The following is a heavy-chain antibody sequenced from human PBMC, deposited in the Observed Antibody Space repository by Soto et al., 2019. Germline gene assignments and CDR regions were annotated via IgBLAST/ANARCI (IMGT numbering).Heavy chain of an antibody. V-gene: IGHV1-24*01. J-gene: IGHJ4*02. Sequence: ASVKVSCKVSGYTLTELSMHWVRQAPGKGLEWMGGFDPEDGETIYAQKFQGRVTMTEDTSTDTAYMELSSLRSEDTAVYYCATSLGDYDSSGYPPNYYFDYWGQGTLVTVSS. D-gene: IGHD3-22*01. CDR1: GYTLTELS. CDR2: FDPEDGET. CDR3: ATSLGDYDSSGYPPNYYFDY.